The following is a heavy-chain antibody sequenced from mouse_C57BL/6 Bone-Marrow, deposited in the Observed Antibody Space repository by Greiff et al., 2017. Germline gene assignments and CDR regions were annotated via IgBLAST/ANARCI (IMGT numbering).Heavy chain of an antibody. V-gene: IGHV1-53*01. D-gene: IGHD2-4*01. CDR1: GYTFTSYW. CDR3: AREIYYDYLFAY. Sequence: QVQLQQSGTELVKPGASVKLSCKASGYTFTSYWMHWVKQRPGQGLEWIGNINPSNGGTNYNEKFKSKATLTVDKSSSTAYMQISSLTSEDSAVYYWAREIYYDYLFAYWGQGTLVTVAA. CDR2: INPSNGGT. J-gene: IGHJ3*01.